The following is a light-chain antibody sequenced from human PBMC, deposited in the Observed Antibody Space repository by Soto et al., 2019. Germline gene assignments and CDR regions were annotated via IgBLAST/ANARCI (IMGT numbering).Light chain of an antibody. CDR2: GAS. Sequence: EIVLTQSPVTLSLSPGERATLSCGASQSVSSNYLAWYQQKPGQAPRLLIYGASTRATGIPARFSGSGSGTEFTLTISSLQSEDFAVYYCQQYNNWPPITFGQGTRLEIK. CDR3: QQYNNWPPIT. J-gene: IGKJ5*01. CDR1: QSVSSN. V-gene: IGKV3-15*01.